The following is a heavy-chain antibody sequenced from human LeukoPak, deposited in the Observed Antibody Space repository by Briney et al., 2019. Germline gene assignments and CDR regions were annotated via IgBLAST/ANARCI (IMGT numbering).Heavy chain of an antibody. Sequence: PGRSLRLSCAASGFTFSSYGMHWVRQAPGKGLEWVAVISYDGSNKYYADSVKGRFTISRDNSKNTLYLQMNSLRAEDTAVYYCAKALIPACSGGSCYLPYFDYWGQGTLVTVSS. CDR2: ISYDGSNK. CDR1: GFTFSSYG. CDR3: AKALIPACSGGSCYLPYFDY. J-gene: IGHJ4*02. V-gene: IGHV3-30*18. D-gene: IGHD2-15*01.